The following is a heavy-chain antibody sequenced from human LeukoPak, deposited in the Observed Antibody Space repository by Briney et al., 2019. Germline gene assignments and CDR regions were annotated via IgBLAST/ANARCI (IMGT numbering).Heavy chain of an antibody. D-gene: IGHD3-22*01. V-gene: IGHV3-30-3*01. CDR2: ISYDGSNK. CDR3: AKDRAYDSSGYYYEGFDY. J-gene: IGHJ4*02. CDR1: GFTFSSYA. Sequence: GSLRLSCAASGFTFSSYAMHWVRQAPGKGLEWVAVISYDGSNKYSADSVRGRFTISRDNSKNTLYLQMNSLRAEDTAVYYCAKDRAYDSSGYYYEGFDYWGQGTLVTVSS.